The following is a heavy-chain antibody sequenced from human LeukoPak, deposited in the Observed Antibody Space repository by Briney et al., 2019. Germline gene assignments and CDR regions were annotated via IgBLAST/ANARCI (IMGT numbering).Heavy chain of an antibody. CDR2: IYYSGSS. J-gene: IGHJ5*02. Sequence: SGTLSLTCAVSGGSISSGDYYWSWIRQPPGKGLVWSGYIYYSGSSYYNPSLKSRVTISVDTSKNQFSLKLSSVTAADTAVYYCAREFRDFWSGCMNQYNWFDPWGQGTLVTVSS. CDR3: AREFRDFWSGCMNQYNWFDP. CDR1: GGSISSGDYY. V-gene: IGHV4-30-4*08. D-gene: IGHD3-3*01.